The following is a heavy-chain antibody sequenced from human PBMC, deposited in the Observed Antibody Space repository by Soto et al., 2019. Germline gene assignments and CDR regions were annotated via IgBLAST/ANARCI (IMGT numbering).Heavy chain of an antibody. J-gene: IGHJ4*02. CDR1: GFTFSSYA. Sequence: EVQLLESGGGLVQPGGSLRLSCAASGFTFSSYAMSWVRQAPGKGLEWVSAISGSGGSTYYADSVKGRFTISRDNSKNTLYLHMNSLRAEDTAVYYCAKAMWAAVLVIPSYWGQGTLVTVSS. CDR3: AKAMWAAVLVIPSY. V-gene: IGHV3-23*01. CDR2: ISGSGGST. D-gene: IGHD3-9*01.